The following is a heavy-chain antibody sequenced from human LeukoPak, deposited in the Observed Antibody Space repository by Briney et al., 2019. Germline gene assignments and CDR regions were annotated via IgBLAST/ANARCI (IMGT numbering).Heavy chain of an antibody. CDR1: GYTFTSYG. Sequence: ASVKVSCKASGYTFTSYGISWVRQAPGQGLEWMGWISAYNGNTDYAQKFQGRVTMTRDTSTSTVYMELSSLRSEDTAVYFCARVRDGYNDAFDIWGQGTMVTVS. CDR3: ARVRDGYNDAFDI. J-gene: IGHJ3*02. D-gene: IGHD5-24*01. CDR2: ISAYNGNT. V-gene: IGHV1-18*01.